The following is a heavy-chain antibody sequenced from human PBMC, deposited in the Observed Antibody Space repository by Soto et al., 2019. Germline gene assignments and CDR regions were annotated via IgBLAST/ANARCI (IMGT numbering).Heavy chain of an antibody. J-gene: IGHJ4*02. D-gene: IGHD4-17*01. CDR3: ARVLDGNYHS. CDR2: IYYSGST. CDR1: GGSISSGDYY. V-gene: IGHV4-30-4*01. Sequence: SETLSLTCTVSGGSISSGDYYWSWIRQPPGKGLEWIGYIYYSGSTYYNPSLKSRVTISVDTSKNQFSLKLNSVTAADTAVYYCARVLDGNYHSWGQGTLVTVSS.